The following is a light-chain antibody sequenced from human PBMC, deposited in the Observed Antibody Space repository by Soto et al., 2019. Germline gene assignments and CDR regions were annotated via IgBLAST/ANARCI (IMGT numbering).Light chain of an antibody. J-gene: IGKJ1*01. V-gene: IGKV4-1*01. Sequence: DIVMTQSPDSLAVSLGERATIKCKSSRSVLYSSNNKNYLAWYQQKPGQPPKLLIYWASTRESGVPDRFSGSGSGTDFTLTISSLQAEDVAVYYCQQYYRPWTFGQGTKVEIK. CDR3: QQYYRPWT. CDR1: RSVLYSSNNKNY. CDR2: WAS.